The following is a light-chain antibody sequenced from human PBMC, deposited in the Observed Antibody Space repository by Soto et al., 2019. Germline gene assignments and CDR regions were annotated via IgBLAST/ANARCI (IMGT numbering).Light chain of an antibody. CDR3: QQYGSSPVT. CDR1: QSLSNNY. J-gene: IGKJ4*01. CDR2: GAS. Sequence: EIVLTQSPGTLSLSPGERATLSCRASQSLSNNYLAWSQQIPGQAPRLLIYGASVRATGIPDRFSGSGSGTDFTLTISRLEPEDFAVYVCQQYGSSPVTFGGGTKVEIK. V-gene: IGKV3-20*01.